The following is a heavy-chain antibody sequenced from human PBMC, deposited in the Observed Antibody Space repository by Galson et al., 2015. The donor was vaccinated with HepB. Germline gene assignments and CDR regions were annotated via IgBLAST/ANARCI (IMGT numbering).Heavy chain of an antibody. CDR1: GGSISSSSYY. D-gene: IGHD4-17*01. CDR2: IYYSGST. J-gene: IGHJ4*02. V-gene: IGHV4-39*07. Sequence: LSLTCTVSGGSISSSSYYWGWIRQPPGKGLEWIGSIYYSGSTYYNPSLKSRVTISVDTSKNQFSLKLSSVTAADTAVYYCARDTPLGVTTFDYWGQGTLVTVSS. CDR3: ARDTPLGVTTFDY.